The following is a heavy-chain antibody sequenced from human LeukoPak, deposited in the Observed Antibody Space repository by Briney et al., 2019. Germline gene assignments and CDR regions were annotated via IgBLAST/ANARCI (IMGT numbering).Heavy chain of an antibody. CDR1: GFTFGGYE. CDR2: ISSSGSTI. J-gene: IGHJ4*02. CDR3: ASFYDSTGRDY. Sequence: LTGGSLRLSCAASGFTFGGYEMNWVRQAPGKGLEWVSYISSSGSTINYADSVKGRFTISRDNAKNSLYLQMSSLRAEDTAVYYCASFYDSTGRDYWGQGTLVTVSS. V-gene: IGHV3-48*03. D-gene: IGHD3-22*01.